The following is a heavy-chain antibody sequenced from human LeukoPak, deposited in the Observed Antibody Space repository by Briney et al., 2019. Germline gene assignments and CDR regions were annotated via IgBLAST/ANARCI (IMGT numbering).Heavy chain of an antibody. CDR2: IHASGST. Sequence: SETLSLTCTVSGGSISNYYWSWIRQPAGKGLEWIGRIHASGSTNYNPSLKSRVTMSVDTSKNQYSLKLSSVTAADTAVYYCASLYSTYYDILTGYYNYWGQGTLVTVSS. J-gene: IGHJ4*02. CDR3: ASLYSTYYDILTGYYNY. D-gene: IGHD3-9*01. CDR1: GGSISNYY. V-gene: IGHV4-4*07.